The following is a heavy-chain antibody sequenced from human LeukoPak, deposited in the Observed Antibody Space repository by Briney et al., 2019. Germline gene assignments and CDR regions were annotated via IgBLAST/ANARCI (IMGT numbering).Heavy chain of an antibody. D-gene: IGHD3-3*01. Sequence: GGSLRLSCAASGFTFSSYGMHWVRQAPGKGLEWVAVISYDGSNKYYADSVKGRFTISRDNSKNTLYLQMNSLRAEDTAVYYCAKSNTIFGVDFDSWGRGTLVTVPS. V-gene: IGHV3-30*18. CDR3: AKSNTIFGVDFDS. J-gene: IGHJ4*02. CDR1: GFTFSSYG. CDR2: ISYDGSNK.